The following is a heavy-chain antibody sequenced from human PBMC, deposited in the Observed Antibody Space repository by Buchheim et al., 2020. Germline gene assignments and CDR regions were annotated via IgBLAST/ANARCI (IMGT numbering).Heavy chain of an antibody. J-gene: IGHJ6*02. D-gene: IGHD3-3*01. CDR3: AKDYPYYYLWSGYNVGVDYYYGMDG. Sequence: QVQLVESGGGVVQPGRSLRLSCAASGFTFSSYGLHWVRQAPGKGLEWVAFIRYDGSNKYYADSVKGRFTISRDNSKNTLYLQMNSLRAEDTAVYYCAKDYPYYYLWSGYNVGVDYYYGMDGWGQGTT. CDR1: GFTFSSYG. CDR2: IRYDGSNK. V-gene: IGHV3-30*02.